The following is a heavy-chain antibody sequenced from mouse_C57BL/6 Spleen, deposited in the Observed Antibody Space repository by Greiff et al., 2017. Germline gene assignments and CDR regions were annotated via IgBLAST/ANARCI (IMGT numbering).Heavy chain of an antibody. D-gene: IGHD3-2*02. CDR2: IYPGDGDT. Sequence: QVQLQQSGPELVKPGASVKISCKASGYAFSSSWMNWVKQRPGKGLEWIGRIYPGDGDTNYNGKFKGKATLTADKSSSPAYMQLSSLTSEDSAVYFCATRAAQATPAWFAYWGQGTLVTVSA. CDR1: GYAFSSSW. CDR3: ATRAAQATPAWFAY. J-gene: IGHJ3*01. V-gene: IGHV1-82*01.